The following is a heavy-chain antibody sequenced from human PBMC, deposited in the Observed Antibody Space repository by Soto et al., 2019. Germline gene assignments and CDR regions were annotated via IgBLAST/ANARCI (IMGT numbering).Heavy chain of an antibody. CDR3: ATDQGDILTGYPPPYCYGMDV. D-gene: IGHD3-9*01. Sequence: QVQLVQSGAEVKKPGASVKVSCKASGYTFTSYGISWVRQAPGQGLEWMGWISAYNGNTNYAQKLQGRVTMTTDTSTSTAYMELRSLRSDDRAVYYCATDQGDILTGYPPPYCYGMDVWGQGTTVTVSS. V-gene: IGHV1-18*01. J-gene: IGHJ6*02. CDR1: GYTFTSYG. CDR2: ISAYNGNT.